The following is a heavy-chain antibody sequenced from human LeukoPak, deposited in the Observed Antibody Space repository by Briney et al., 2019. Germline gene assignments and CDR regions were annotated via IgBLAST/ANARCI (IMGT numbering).Heavy chain of an antibody. CDR2: ISSSSSTI. D-gene: IGHD3-9*01. Sequence: PGGSLRLSCAASGFTFSSYSMNWVRQAPGKGLEWVSYISSSSSTIYYADSVKGRFTISRDNAKNSLYLQMNSLRAEDTAVYYCARAYDILTGYSVYFDYWGQGTLVTVSS. J-gene: IGHJ4*02. CDR3: ARAYDILTGYSVYFDY. V-gene: IGHV3-48*04. CDR1: GFTFSSYS.